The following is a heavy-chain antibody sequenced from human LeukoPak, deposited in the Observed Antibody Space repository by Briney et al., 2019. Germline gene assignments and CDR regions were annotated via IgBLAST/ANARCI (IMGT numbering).Heavy chain of an antibody. D-gene: IGHD6-13*01. CDR3: ARDSRWYYFDY. CDR2: ISSSGSTI. CDR1: GFTFSGYW. V-gene: IGHV3-11*04. Sequence: GGSLRLSCVVSGFTFSGYWMSWVRQAPGKGLEWVSYISSSGSTIYYADSVKGRFTISRDNAKNSLYLQMNNLRVEDTAVYYCARDSRWYYFDYWGQGTLVTVSP. J-gene: IGHJ4*02.